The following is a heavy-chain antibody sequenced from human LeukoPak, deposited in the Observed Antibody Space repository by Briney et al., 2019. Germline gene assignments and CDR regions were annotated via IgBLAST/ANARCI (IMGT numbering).Heavy chain of an antibody. J-gene: IGHJ6*03. D-gene: IGHD3-3*01. Sequence: SETLSLTCAVYGASFSGYYWSWIRQSPGKGLEWIGEINHSGSIKYNPSLKSRDTISEDTSKKQFFVKLSAVSAADRVLCCWARMKYYDFCSGYYTGYYYYMDVWGKGTTVTVSS. CDR2: INHSGSI. CDR1: GASFSGYY. V-gene: IGHV4-34*01. CDR3: ARMKYYDFCSGYYTGYYYYMDV.